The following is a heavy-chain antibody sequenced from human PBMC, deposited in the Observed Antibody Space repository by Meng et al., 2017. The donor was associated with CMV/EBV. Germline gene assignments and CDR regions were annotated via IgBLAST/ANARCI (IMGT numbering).Heavy chain of an antibody. Sequence: ASVKVSCKASGYTFTGYYMHWVRQATGQGLEWMGWMNPNSGNTGYAQKFQGRVTITRNTSISTAYMELSSLRSEDTAVYYCAREVGYSYGSDWGQGTLVTVS. CDR2: MNPNSGNT. CDR3: AREVGYSYGSD. CDR1: GYTFTGYY. J-gene: IGHJ4*02. V-gene: IGHV1-8*03. D-gene: IGHD5-18*01.